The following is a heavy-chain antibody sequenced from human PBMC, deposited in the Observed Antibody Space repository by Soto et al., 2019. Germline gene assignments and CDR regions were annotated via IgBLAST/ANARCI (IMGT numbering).Heavy chain of an antibody. V-gene: IGHV2-5*02. CDR3: AHRGDSSGYYTDNCFDP. CDR1: GFSLSTSGVG. CDR2: IYWDDDK. J-gene: IGHJ5*02. Sequence: PTLVNPTQTLTLTCTFSGFSLSTSGVGVGWIRQPPGKALEWLALIYWDDDKRYSPSLKSRLTITKDTSKNQVVLTMTNMDPVDTATYYCAHRGDSSGYYTDNCFDPWGQGTLVTGSS. D-gene: IGHD3-22*01.